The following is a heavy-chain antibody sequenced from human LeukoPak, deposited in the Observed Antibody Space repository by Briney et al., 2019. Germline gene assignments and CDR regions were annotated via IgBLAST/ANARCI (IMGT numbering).Heavy chain of an antibody. CDR2: IWYDGSNK. CDR3: ARHYYDSSGYYYLDY. Sequence: GGSLRLSCAASGFTFSSYGMHWVRQAPGKGREWVAVIWYDGSNKYYANSVKGRFTISRDNSKNTLYLQMNSLRAEDTAVYYCARHYYDSSGYYYLDYWGQGTLVTVSS. D-gene: IGHD3-22*01. CDR1: GFTFSSYG. V-gene: IGHV3-33*01. J-gene: IGHJ4*02.